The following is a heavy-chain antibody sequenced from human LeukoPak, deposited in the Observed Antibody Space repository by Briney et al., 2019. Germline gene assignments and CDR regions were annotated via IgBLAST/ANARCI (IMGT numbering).Heavy chain of an antibody. CDR2: IYWNDDK. D-gene: IGHD4-17*01. CDR3: AHSYDYGDTWADAFDI. CDR1: GFSLSTSGVG. V-gene: IGHV2-5*01. J-gene: IGHJ3*02. Sequence: SGPTLVNPTQTLTLTCTFSGFSLSTSGVGVGWIRQPPGKALEWLALIYWNDDKRYSPSLKSRLTITKDTSKNQVVLTMTNMDPVDTATYYCAHSYDYGDTWADAFDIWGQGTMVTVSS.